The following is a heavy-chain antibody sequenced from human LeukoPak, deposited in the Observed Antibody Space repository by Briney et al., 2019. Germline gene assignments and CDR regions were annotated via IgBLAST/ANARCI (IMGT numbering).Heavy chain of an antibody. Sequence: PSETLSLTCTVSGDSISSSSYYWGWIRQPPGKGLEWIGSIYYSGSIYYNPSLKSRVTISVDTSKNQFSLKLSSVTAADTAVYYCARVYRYDFWSGYSGPHYYYYYYMDVWGKGTTVTVSS. V-gene: IGHV4-39*07. CDR3: ARVYRYDFWSGYSGPHYYYYYYMDV. CDR1: GDSISSSSYY. J-gene: IGHJ6*03. D-gene: IGHD3-3*01. CDR2: IYYSGSI.